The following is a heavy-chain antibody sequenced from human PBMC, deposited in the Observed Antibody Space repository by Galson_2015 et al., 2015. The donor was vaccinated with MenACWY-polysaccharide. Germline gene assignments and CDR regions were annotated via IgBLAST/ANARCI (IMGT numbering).Heavy chain of an antibody. D-gene: IGHD3-10*01. Sequence: SVKVSCKASGYTFTNYSIHWVRQAPGQGLEWLGFINPSGGSTSYAQKFQGRVTMTRDTSTGTVYVDLSSLRSEDTAVYYCARNAASGLDYWGHGTLVTVSS. CDR2: INPSGGST. CDR1: GYTFTNYS. V-gene: IGHV1-46*01. J-gene: IGHJ4*01. CDR3: ARNAASGLDY.